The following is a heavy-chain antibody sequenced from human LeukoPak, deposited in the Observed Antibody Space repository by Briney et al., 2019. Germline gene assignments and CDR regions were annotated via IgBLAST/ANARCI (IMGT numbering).Heavy chain of an antibody. D-gene: IGHD3-3*01. CDR2: INPNSGGT. CDR3: ARDHGRRITIFGVVHY. CDR1: GYTFTGYY. Sequence: ASVKVSCKASGYTFTGYYMHWVRQAPGQGLEWMGWINPNSGGTNYAQKFQGRVTMTRDTSISTAYMELSRLRSDDTAVYYCARDHGRRITIFGVVHYWGQGTLVTVSS. J-gene: IGHJ4*02. V-gene: IGHV1-2*02.